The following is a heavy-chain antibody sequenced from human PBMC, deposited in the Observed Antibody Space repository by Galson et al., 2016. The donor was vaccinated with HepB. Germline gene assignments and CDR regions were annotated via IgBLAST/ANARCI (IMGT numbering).Heavy chain of an antibody. CDR2: INHSGST. D-gene: IGHD1-14*01. CDR3: AKYKTHYYYYGMTS. Sequence: SETLSLTCAVYGGAFSTYYWTWIRQPPGKGLEWIGEINHSGSTNYNASLKSRVAISVDTSKNQFSLKLSSVTAADTAVYYCAKYKTHYYYYGMTSGAKGPRSPSP. CDR1: GGAFSTYY. V-gene: IGHV4-34*01. J-gene: IGHJ6*02.